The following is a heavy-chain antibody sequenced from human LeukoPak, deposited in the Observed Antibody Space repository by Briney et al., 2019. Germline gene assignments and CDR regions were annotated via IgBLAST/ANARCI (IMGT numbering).Heavy chain of an antibody. J-gene: IGHJ4*02. CDR3: ARGRGFARYSYGLDFDY. CDR2: INHSGST. V-gene: IGHV4-34*01. CDR1: GGSFSGYY. D-gene: IGHD5-18*01. Sequence: SETLSLTCAVYGGSFSGYYWSWIRQPPGKGLEWIGEINHSGSTNYNPSLKSRVTISVDTSKNQFSLKLSSVTAADTAVYYCARGRGFARYSYGLDFDYWGQGTLVTVSS.